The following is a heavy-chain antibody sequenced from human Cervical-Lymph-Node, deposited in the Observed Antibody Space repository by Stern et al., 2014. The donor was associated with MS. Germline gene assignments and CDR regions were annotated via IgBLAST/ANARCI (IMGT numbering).Heavy chain of an antibody. CDR2: IRGKSYGGTT. CDR1: GFPFGDYT. V-gene: IGHV3-49*03. D-gene: IGHD3-3*01. CDR3: TRYRIYDAYGMDV. J-gene: IGHJ6*02. Sequence: EAQLVESGGGLAQPGRSLTLSCTASGFPFGDYTMNWFRQAPGKGLEWVGFIRGKSYGGTTEYAASAKGRFNISRDDSKSIAYLQMNSLKTEDTAVYYCTRYRIYDAYGMDVWGQGTTVIVSS.